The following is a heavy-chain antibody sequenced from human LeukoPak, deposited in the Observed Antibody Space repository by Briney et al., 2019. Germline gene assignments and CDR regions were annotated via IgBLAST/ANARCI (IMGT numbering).Heavy chain of an antibody. Sequence: SGTLSLTCAVSGGSISSSNWWRWVRQPPGKGLEWIGEIYHSGSTNYNPSLKSRVTISVDKSKNQFSLKLSSVTAADTAVYYCARVAAAAGTVYFQHWGQGTLVTVSS. CDR3: ARVAAAAGTVYFQH. CDR2: IYHSGST. J-gene: IGHJ1*01. D-gene: IGHD6-13*01. V-gene: IGHV4-4*02. CDR1: GGSISSSNW.